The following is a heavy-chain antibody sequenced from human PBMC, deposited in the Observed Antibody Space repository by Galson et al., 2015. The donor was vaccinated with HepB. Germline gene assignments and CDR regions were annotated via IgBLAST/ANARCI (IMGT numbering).Heavy chain of an antibody. V-gene: IGHV1-69*13. CDR1: GGTLSSYA. J-gene: IGHJ5*02. Sequence: SVKVSCKASGGTLSSYAISWVRQAPGQGLEWMGGIIPIFGIANYAQKFQGRVTITADESTSTAYMELSSLRSEDTAVYYCARDLAQEIGEGWFDPWGQGTLVTVSS. CDR2: IIPIFGIA. CDR3: ARDLAQEIGEGWFDP. D-gene: IGHD4-17*01.